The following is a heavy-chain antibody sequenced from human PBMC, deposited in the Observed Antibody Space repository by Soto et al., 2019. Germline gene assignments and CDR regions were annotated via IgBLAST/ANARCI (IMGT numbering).Heavy chain of an antibody. CDR3: RRDFDY. Sequence: SETLSLTCTVSGVSISNYYWTWIRQPAGKGLEWIGRLSTSGNTNYNPSLKSRVTMSLDTSKNQFSLMLNSVTAADMAVYYCRRDFDYWGQGTLVTVSS. D-gene: IGHD6-6*01. J-gene: IGHJ4*02. V-gene: IGHV4-4*07. CDR1: GVSISNYY. CDR2: LSTSGNT.